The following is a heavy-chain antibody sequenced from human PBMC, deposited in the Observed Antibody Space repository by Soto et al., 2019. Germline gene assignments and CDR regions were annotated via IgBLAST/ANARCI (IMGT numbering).Heavy chain of an antibody. V-gene: IGHV3-23*01. J-gene: IGHJ1*01. CDR3: AKDDYGDYVAGPYFQH. CDR1: GFTFSSYP. CDR2: ISGSGFST. Sequence: GGSLRLSCSVSGFTFSSYPMNWVRQAPGKGLEWVSTISGSGFSTYYADSVKGRFTISRDNSKNTLSLQMNSLRGEDTAVYYCAKDDYGDYVAGPYFQHWGQGTLVTVSS. D-gene: IGHD4-17*01.